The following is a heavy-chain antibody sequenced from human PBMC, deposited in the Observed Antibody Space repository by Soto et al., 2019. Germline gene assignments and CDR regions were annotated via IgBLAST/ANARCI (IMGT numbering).Heavy chain of an antibody. CDR2: ISGSGGST. Sequence: EVQLLESGGGLVQPGGSLRLSCAASGFTFSSYAMSWVRQAPGKGLEWVSAISGSGGSTYYADSVKGRFTISRDNSKNTLYLQMNCLRAEDTAVYYCAKDREKRYSYGQSFDYWGQGTLVTVSS. J-gene: IGHJ4*02. D-gene: IGHD5-18*01. CDR3: AKDREKRYSYGQSFDY. CDR1: GFTFSSYA. V-gene: IGHV3-23*01.